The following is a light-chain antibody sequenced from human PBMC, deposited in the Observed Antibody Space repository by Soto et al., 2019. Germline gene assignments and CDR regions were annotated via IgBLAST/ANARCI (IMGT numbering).Light chain of an antibody. J-gene: IGKJ4*01. CDR1: QNILYTNNKNY. CDR3: QQCYSAPLT. Sequence: DIVITQYPDSLAVSLGERATINCKSSQNILYTNNKNYLVWYQQKPGQPPKLLISWASTRESGVPDRFSGSGSGTDFTLTISSLQADDVAVYYCQQCYSAPLTFGGGTKVEI. V-gene: IGKV4-1*01. CDR2: WAS.